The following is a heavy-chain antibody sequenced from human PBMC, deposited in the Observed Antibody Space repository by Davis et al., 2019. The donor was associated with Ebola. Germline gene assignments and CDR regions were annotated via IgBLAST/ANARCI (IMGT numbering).Heavy chain of an antibody. D-gene: IGHD1-7*01. CDR2: INPNSGGT. CDR3: ARGDWNSGDYYYYYMDV. J-gene: IGHJ6*03. Sequence: ASVKVSCKASGYTFTGYYMHWVRQAPGQGLEWMGWINPNSGGTNYAQKFQGRVTMTRDTSISTAYMELSRLRSDDTAVYYCARGDWNSGDYYYYYMDVWGKGTTVTVSS. CDR1: GYTFTGYY. V-gene: IGHV1-2*02.